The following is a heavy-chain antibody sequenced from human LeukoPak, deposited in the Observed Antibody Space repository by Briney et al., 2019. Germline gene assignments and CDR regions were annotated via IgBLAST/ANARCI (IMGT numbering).Heavy chain of an antibody. CDR1: GFTFSTYN. CDR2: ISWNSSSI. Sequence: GGSLRLSCAASGFTFSTYNMNWVRQAPGKGLEWVSGISWNSSSIGYADSVKGRFTISRDNAKNSLYLQMNSLRAEDMALYYCAKSKSPGIAAADLDYWGQGTLVTVSS. CDR3: AKSKSPGIAAADLDY. D-gene: IGHD6-13*01. V-gene: IGHV3-9*03. J-gene: IGHJ4*02.